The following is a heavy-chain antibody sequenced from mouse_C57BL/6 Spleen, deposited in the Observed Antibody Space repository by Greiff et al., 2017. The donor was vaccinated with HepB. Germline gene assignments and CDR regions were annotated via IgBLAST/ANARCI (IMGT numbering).Heavy chain of an antibody. CDR2: IDPEDGDT. J-gene: IGHJ2*01. CDR3: TTPYYYGSSYGFDY. D-gene: IGHD1-1*01. CDR1: GFNIKDYY. Sequence: EVQLQQSGAELVRPGASVKLSCTASGFNIKDYYMHWVKQRPEQGLAWIGRIDPEDGDTEYAPKFQGKATMTADTSSNTAYLQLSSLTYEDTAVYYCTTPYYYGSSYGFDYWGQGTTLTVSS. V-gene: IGHV14-1*01.